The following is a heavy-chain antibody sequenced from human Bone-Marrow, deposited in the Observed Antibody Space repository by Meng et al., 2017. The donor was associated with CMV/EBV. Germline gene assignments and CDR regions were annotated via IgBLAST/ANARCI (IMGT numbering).Heavy chain of an antibody. J-gene: IGHJ4*02. V-gene: IGHV3-7*03. D-gene: IGHD3-3*01. CDR3: AKDSQGDFWSGYYDRGDLDY. CDR1: GFTFSSYW. Sequence: GGSLRLSCAASGFTFSSYWMSWVRQAPGKGLEWVANIKQDGSEKYYVDSVKGRFTISRDNAKNSLYLQMNSLRAEDTAVYFCAKDSQGDFWSGYYDRGDLDYWGQGTLVTVSS. CDR2: IKQDGSEK.